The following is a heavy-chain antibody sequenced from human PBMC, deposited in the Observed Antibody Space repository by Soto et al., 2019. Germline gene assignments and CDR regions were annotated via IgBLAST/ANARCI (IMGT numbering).Heavy chain of an antibody. V-gene: IGHV3-23*01. CDR2: ISGSGGST. D-gene: IGHD2-15*01. CDR3: ANIVVVAAIVDY. J-gene: IGHJ4*02. CDR1: GFTFSSYA. Sequence: GGSLRLPCAASGFTFSSYAMSWVRQAPGKGLEWVSAISGSGGSTYYADSVKGRFTISRDNSKNTLYLQMNSLRAEDTAVYYCANIVVVAAIVDYWGQGTLVTVSS.